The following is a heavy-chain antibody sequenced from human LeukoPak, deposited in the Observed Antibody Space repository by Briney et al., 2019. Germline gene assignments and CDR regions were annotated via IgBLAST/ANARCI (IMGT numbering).Heavy chain of an antibody. Sequence: PGGSLRLSCAASGFTFSSYSMNWVRQAPGKGLEWVSSISSSSSYIYYADSVKGRFTISRDNAKNSLYLQMNSLRAEDTAVYYCAKPGIAAASSSDFDYWGQGTLVTVSS. V-gene: IGHV3-21*01. CDR2: ISSSSSYI. CDR3: AKPGIAAASSSDFDY. CDR1: GFTFSSYS. D-gene: IGHD6-13*01. J-gene: IGHJ4*02.